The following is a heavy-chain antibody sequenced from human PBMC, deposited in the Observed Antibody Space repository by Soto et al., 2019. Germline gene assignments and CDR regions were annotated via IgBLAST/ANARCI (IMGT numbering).Heavy chain of an antibody. Sequence: PGGSLRLSCAASGFTFSSYGMHWVRQAPGKGLEWVAVIWYDGSNKYYADSVKGRFTISRDNSKNTLYLQMNSLRAEDTAVYYCAREVGSYRAFDYWGQGTLVTVSS. D-gene: IGHD3-10*01. CDR2: IWYDGSNK. V-gene: IGHV3-33*01. CDR3: AREVGSYRAFDY. CDR1: GFTFSSYG. J-gene: IGHJ4*02.